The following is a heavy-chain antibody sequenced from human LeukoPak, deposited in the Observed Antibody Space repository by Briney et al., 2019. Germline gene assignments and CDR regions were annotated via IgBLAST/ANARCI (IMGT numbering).Heavy chain of an antibody. CDR1: GFTFSSYG. CDR3: AKALGPYGSGSYLGFDY. V-gene: IGHV3-30*02. Sequence: PGGSLRLSCAASGFTFSSYGMHWVRQAPGKGLEWVAFIRYDGSNKYYADSVKGRFTISRDNSKNTLYLQMNSLRAEDTAVYYCAKALGPYGSGSYLGFDYWGQGTLVTVSS. D-gene: IGHD3-10*01. J-gene: IGHJ4*02. CDR2: IRYDGSNK.